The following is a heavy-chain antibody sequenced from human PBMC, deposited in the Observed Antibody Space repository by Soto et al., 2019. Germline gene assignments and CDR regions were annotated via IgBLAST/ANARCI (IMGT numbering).Heavy chain of an antibody. D-gene: IGHD6-19*01. CDR1: GGTLSRSY. CDR2: IYYSGST. V-gene: IGHV4-59*01. CDR3: ARCPGSGWFSFAFDI. J-gene: IGHJ3*02. Sequence: SQTLDLTCTFSGGTLSRSYSRWIRQAPGKGLEWIGYIYYSGSTNYNPSLKSRVTISVDTSKNQFSLKLSSVTAADTAVYYCARCPGSGWFSFAFDIWGQGTMVTVSS.